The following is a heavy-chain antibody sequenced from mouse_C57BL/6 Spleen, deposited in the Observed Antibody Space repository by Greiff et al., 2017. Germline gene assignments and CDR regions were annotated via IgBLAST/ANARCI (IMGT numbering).Heavy chain of an antibody. V-gene: IGHV1-80*01. D-gene: IGHD2-3*01. CDR1: GYAFRSYW. CDR3: ARAHDGYYVYFDY. Sequence: VQLQQSGAELVKPGASVKISCKASGYAFRSYWMNWVKQRPGKGLEWIGQISPGDGDTNYNGKVKGKATLTADKSSSTAYMQRSSLTSEDSSVYFCARAHDGYYVYFDYWGQGTTLTVSS. J-gene: IGHJ2*01. CDR2: ISPGDGDT.